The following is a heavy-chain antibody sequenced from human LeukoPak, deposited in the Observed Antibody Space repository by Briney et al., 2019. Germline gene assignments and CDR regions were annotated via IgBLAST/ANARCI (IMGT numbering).Heavy chain of an antibody. CDR2: ISSSTTYV. J-gene: IGHJ4*02. D-gene: IGHD3-22*01. V-gene: IGHV3-21*01. CDR3: ARDSLTMIVGRQKRGLDY. CDR1: GFTFSSYE. Sequence: PGGSLRLSCAASGFTFSSYEMNWVRQAPGKGLEWVSSISSSTTYVYYADSVKGRFTISRDNAKNSLYLQMNSLRAEDTAVYYCARDSLTMIVGRQKRGLDYWGQGTLVTVSS.